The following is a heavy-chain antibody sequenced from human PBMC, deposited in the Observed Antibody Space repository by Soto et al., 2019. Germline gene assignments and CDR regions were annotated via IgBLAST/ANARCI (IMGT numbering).Heavy chain of an antibody. J-gene: IGHJ5*02. CDR3: ARDRGIGRVPAAIAGLDP. CDR1: GYTFTGYY. V-gene: IGHV1-2*02. D-gene: IGHD2-2*02. CDR2: INPNSGGT. Sequence: EASVKVSCKASGYTFTGYYMHWVRQAPGQGLEWMGWINPNSGGTNYAQKFQGRVTMTRDTSISTAYMELSRLRSDDTAVYYCARDRGIGRVPAAIAGLDPWGQGTLVTVSS.